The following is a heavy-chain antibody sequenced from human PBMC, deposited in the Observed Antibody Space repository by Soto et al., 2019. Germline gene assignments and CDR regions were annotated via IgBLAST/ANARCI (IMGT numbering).Heavy chain of an antibody. V-gene: IGHV3-15*07. D-gene: IGHD6-19*01. CDR1: GFTFNDAW. CDR3: TTDLYSSSAWANDY. CDR2: IKHKADGETT. J-gene: IGHJ4*02. Sequence: EVQLVESGGGFVKPGGSLRLSCTASGFTFNDAWMNWVRQGPGKGLEWVARIKHKADGETTDYAAPVKGRFTISRDDSKNTGPLQMDSLRTEDTAVYYCTTDLYSSSAWANDYWGQGTLVTVSS.